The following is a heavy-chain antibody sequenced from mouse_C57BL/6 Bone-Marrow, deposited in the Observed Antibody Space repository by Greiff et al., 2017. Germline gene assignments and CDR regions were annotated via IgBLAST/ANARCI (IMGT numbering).Heavy chain of an antibody. D-gene: IGHD4-1*01. J-gene: IGHJ2*01. Sequence: VQLQQPGAELVMPGASVKLSCKASGYTFTSYWMHWVKQRPGQGLEWIGEIDPSDSYTNYNQKFKGKSTLTVDKSSSTAYMQLSSLTSEDSAVYYCARGNWVFDYWGQGTTLTVSS. CDR3: ARGNWVFDY. CDR2: IDPSDSYT. CDR1: GYTFTSYW. V-gene: IGHV1-69*01.